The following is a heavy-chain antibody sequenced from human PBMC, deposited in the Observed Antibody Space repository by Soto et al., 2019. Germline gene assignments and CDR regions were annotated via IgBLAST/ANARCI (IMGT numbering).Heavy chain of an antibody. CDR2: IYYSGST. J-gene: IGHJ6*02. V-gene: IGHV4-31*03. Sequence: PSETLSLTCTVSGGSISSGGYYWSWIRQHPGKGLEWIGYIYYSGSTYYNPSLKSRVTISVDTSKNQFSLKLSSVTAADTAVYYCAGWPKKSTTVTTNYYYGMDVWGQGTTVTVSS. D-gene: IGHD4-17*01. CDR1: GGSISSGGYY. CDR3: AGWPKKSTTVTTNYYYGMDV.